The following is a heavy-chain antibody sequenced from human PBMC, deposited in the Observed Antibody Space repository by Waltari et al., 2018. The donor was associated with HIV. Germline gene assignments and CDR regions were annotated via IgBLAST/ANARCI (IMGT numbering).Heavy chain of an antibody. CDR1: GCTFSSYG. CDR2: ISYYGDKK. CDR3: AKGASGWSPGY. V-gene: IGHV3-30*18. D-gene: IGHD6-19*01. J-gene: IGHJ4*02. Sequence: QVQLVESGGGVVQPGRSLRLSCAASGCTFSSYGMHWVRRAPGKGLGWVAVISYYGDKKYYADSVKVRFTISRDNSKNTLYLQMNSLRVEDTAVYYCAKGASGWSPGYWGQGTLVTVSS.